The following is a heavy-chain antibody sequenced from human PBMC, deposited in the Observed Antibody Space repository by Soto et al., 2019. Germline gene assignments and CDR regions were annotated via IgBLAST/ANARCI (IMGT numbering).Heavy chain of an antibody. CDR1: GYTFTSYG. J-gene: IGHJ6*02. D-gene: IGHD2-15*01. Sequence: NRWASVKVSCKASGYTFTSYGISWVRQAPGQGLEWMGWISAYNGNTNYAQKLQGRVTMTTDTSTSTAYMELRSLRSDDTAVYYCARINCSGGSCYGWDYYYGMDVWGQGTTVTVSS. V-gene: IGHV1-18*01. CDR3: ARINCSGGSCYGWDYYYGMDV. CDR2: ISAYNGNT.